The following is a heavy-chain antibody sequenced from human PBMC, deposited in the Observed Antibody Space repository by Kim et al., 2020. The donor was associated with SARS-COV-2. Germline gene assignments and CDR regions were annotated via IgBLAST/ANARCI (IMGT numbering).Heavy chain of an antibody. D-gene: IGHD2-15*01. V-gene: IGHV3-33*06. Sequence: GGSLRLSCAASRFTFSSYGLHWVRQAPGKGLEWVAVIWYDGSNKYHADSVKGRFTISRDNSRNTLYLQMNNLRAEDTAVYYCAQERRKYCSCGSCHLEYWGQGTLVTVSS. J-gene: IGHJ4*02. CDR1: RFTFSSYG. CDR2: IWYDGSNK. CDR3: AQERRKYCSCGSCHLEY.